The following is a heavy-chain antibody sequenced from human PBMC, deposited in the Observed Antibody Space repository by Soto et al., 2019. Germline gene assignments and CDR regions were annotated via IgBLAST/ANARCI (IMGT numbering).Heavy chain of an antibody. V-gene: IGHV3-21*01. CDR1: GFTFSSYS. J-gene: IGHJ6*02. CDR3: ARAKVSGWPYYYYYGMDV. Sequence: LRLSCAASGFTFSSYSMNWVRQAPGKGLEWVSSISSSSSYIYYADSVKGRFTISRDNAKNSLYLQMNSLRAEDTAVYYCARAKVSGWPYYYYYGMDVWGQGTTVTVSS. CDR2: ISSSSSYI. D-gene: IGHD6-19*01.